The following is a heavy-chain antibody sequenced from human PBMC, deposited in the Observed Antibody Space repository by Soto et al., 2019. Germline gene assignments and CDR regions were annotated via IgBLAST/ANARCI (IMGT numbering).Heavy chain of an antibody. CDR3: ARIRLIHYYYMDV. J-gene: IGHJ6*03. Sequence: LALTCTVSGGSISSGGYYWSWLRQHPGKGLEWNGYIYYSGSTYYNPSLKSRVTISVDTSKNQFSLKLSSVTAAVMAVYYCARIRLIHYYYMDVWGKGTTVTVSS. V-gene: IGHV4-31*03. CDR1: GGSISSGGYY. CDR2: IYYSGST.